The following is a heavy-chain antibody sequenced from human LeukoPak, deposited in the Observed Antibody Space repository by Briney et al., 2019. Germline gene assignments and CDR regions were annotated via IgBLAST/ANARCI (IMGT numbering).Heavy chain of an antibody. Sequence: GGSLRLSCAASGFTFSSYAMSWVRQAPGKGLEWVSAMSGSGGSTYYADSVKGRFTISRDNSKNTLYLQMNSLRAEDTAVYYCANRDYYGSGSYYAPFDYWGQGTLVTVSS. CDR1: GFTFSSYA. CDR3: ANRDYYGSGSYYAPFDY. D-gene: IGHD3-10*01. V-gene: IGHV3-23*01. J-gene: IGHJ4*02. CDR2: MSGSGGST.